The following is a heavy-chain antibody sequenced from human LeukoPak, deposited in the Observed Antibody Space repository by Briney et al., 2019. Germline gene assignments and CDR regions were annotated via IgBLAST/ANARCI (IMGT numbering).Heavy chain of an antibody. D-gene: IGHD3-10*01. V-gene: IGHV3-23*01. CDR2: ISGSGGST. J-gene: IGHJ4*02. CDR1: GFTFSSYA. Sequence: GRSLRLSCAASGFTFSSYAMSWVRQAPGKGLEWVSGISGSGGSTYYADSVKGRFTISRDNSMNTLYLQMNSLRAEDTAVYYCAKVRGDIRFGELFPIDYWGQGTLVTVSS. CDR3: AKVRGDIRFGELFPIDY.